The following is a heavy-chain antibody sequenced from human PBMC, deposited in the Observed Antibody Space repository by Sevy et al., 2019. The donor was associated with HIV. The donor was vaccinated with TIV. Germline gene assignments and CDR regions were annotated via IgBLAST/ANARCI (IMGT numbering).Heavy chain of an antibody. CDR2: ISASGGST. V-gene: IGHV3-23*01. CDR3: ARSGGSYDYGMDV. CDR1: GFTFSNYA. Sequence: GGSLRLSCVVSGFTFSNYAMSWVRQAPGKGLEWVSAISASGGSTYYADSVKGRFTISRDNAKNSLYLQMNSLRAEDTAVYYCARSGGSYDYGMDVWGQGTTVTVSS. J-gene: IGHJ6*02. D-gene: IGHD1-26*01.